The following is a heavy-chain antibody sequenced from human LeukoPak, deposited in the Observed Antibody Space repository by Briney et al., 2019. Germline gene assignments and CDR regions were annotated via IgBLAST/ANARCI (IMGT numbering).Heavy chain of an antibody. J-gene: IGHJ6*03. CDR1: GGSISSSNW. D-gene: IGHD1-14*01. Sequence: SETLSLTCAVSGGSISSSNWWSWVRQPPGKGLEWIGEIYHSGSTNYNPSLKSRVTISVDKSKNQFSLKLSSVTAADTAVYYCARPKGIRHYYYYMDVWGKGTTVTVSS. CDR2: IYHSGST. V-gene: IGHV4-4*02. CDR3: ARPKGIRHYYYYMDV.